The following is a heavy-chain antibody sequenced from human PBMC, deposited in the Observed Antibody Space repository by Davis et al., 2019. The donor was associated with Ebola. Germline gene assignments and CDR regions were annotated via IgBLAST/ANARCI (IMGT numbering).Heavy chain of an antibody. Sequence: SETLSLTCTVSGDSISAYYWSWIRQPPGKGLEWIGNIHYLGNTNYNPSLKSRVTMSVDASKNQFSLKLSSVTAADTAVCYCARGNYGDYIVLYYYNMDVWGQGTTVTVSS. J-gene: IGHJ6*02. V-gene: IGHV4-59*01. CDR1: GDSISAYY. CDR3: ARGNYGDYIVLYYYNMDV. D-gene: IGHD4-17*01. CDR2: IHYLGNT.